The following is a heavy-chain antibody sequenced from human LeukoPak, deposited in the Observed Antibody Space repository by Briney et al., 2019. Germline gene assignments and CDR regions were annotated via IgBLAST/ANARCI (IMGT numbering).Heavy chain of an antibody. CDR2: IYYSGST. V-gene: IGHV4-59*01. D-gene: IGHD6-13*01. CDR3: ARDVTAAGRFDY. Sequence: SETLSLTCTVSGGSISSYYWSWIRQPPGKGLEWIGYIYYSGSTNYNPSLKSRVTISVDTSKNQFSLKLSSVTAADTAVYYCARDVTAAGRFDYWGQGTLVTVSS. CDR1: GGSISSYY. J-gene: IGHJ4*02.